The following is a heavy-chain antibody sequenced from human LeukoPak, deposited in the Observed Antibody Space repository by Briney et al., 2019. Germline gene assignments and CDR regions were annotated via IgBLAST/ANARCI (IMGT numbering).Heavy chain of an antibody. D-gene: IGHD6-13*01. Sequence: SVKVSCKASGGTFSSKAISWVRQAPGQGLEWIGGIIPIFGAPFYAQKFQGRVTITTDESTNTANMELDSLKSEDTAVYYCARGFSSSWSYFENWGQGTLVTVSS. CDR1: GGTFSSKA. CDR3: ARGFSSSWSYFEN. J-gene: IGHJ4*02. CDR2: IIPIFGAP. V-gene: IGHV1-69*05.